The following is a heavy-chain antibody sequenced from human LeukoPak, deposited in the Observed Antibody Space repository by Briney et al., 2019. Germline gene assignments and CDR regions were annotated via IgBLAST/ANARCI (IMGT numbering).Heavy chain of an antibody. CDR3: ARYLRLGELSLYNYCYGMDV. D-gene: IGHD3-16*02. V-gene: IGHV1-69*13. J-gene: IGHJ6*02. CDR1: GGTFSSYA. Sequence: ASVKVSCKASGGTFSSYAISWVRQAPGQGLEWMGGIIPIFGTANYAQKFQGRVTITADESTSTAYMELSSLRSEDTAVYYCARYLRLGELSLYNYCYGMDVWGQGTTVTVSS. CDR2: IIPIFGTA.